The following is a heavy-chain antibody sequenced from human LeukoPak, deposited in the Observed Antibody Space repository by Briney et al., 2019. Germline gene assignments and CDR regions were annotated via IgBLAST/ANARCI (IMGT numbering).Heavy chain of an antibody. J-gene: IGHJ4*02. Sequence: SETLSLTCTVSGGSVSSGSYYWTWIRQPAGKGLEWIGRIYTSGSTNYNPSLKSRVTISVDTSKNQFSLKLRSVTAADPAIYYWARDEDGYNDYGGQEPLVTVSS. V-gene: IGHV4-61*02. CDR3: ARDEDGYNDY. CDR2: IYTSGST. D-gene: IGHD5-24*01. CDR1: GGSVSSGSYY.